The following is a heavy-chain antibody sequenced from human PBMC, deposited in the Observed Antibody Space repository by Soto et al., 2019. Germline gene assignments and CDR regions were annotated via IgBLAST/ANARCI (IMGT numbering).Heavy chain of an antibody. V-gene: IGHV1-69*12. CDR1: GGTFSSYA. D-gene: IGHD2-2*01. J-gene: IGHJ3*02. CDR2: IIPIFGTA. CDR3: ARDHGGENLSNKDIVLVPAAMTTGAFDI. Sequence: QVQLVQSGAEVKKPGSSVKVSCKAAGGTFSSYAISWVRQAPGQGLEWMGGIIPIFGTANYAQRFQGRVTITADESTSTAYMELSSLRSEDTAVYYCARDHGGENLSNKDIVLVPAAMTTGAFDIWGQGTMVTVS.